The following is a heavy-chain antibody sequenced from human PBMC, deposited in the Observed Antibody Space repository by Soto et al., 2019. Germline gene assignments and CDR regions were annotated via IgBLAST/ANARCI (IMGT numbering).Heavy chain of an antibody. CDR2: IYYSGSI. J-gene: IGHJ6*02. Sequence: SETLSLTCTVSDGSISSSSYYWGWIRQPPGKGLEWIGSIYYSGSIYYNPSLKSRVTISVDTSKNQFSLKLSSVTAADTAVYYCARGGQGGYCSSTSCYYYYYYGMDVWGQGTTVTVSS. V-gene: IGHV4-39*01. CDR3: ARGGQGGYCSSTSCYYYYYYGMDV. D-gene: IGHD2-2*01. CDR1: DGSISSSSYY.